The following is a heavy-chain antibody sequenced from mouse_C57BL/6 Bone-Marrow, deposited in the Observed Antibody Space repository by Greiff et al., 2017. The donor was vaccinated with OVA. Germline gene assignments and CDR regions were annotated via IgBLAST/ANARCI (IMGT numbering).Heavy chain of an antibody. CDR3: AGFYDGYYPGFAY. D-gene: IGHD2-3*01. Sequence: QVQLQQPGAELVKPGASVKLSCKASGYTFTSYWMHWVKQRPGQGLAWIGIIHPNSGSTNYNEKFKSKATLTLDKSSSTAYMQLSSLTSEDSADYYFAGFYDGYYPGFAYWGQGPLVTVSA. CDR1: GYTFTSYW. V-gene: IGHV1-64*01. J-gene: IGHJ3*01. CDR2: IHPNSGST.